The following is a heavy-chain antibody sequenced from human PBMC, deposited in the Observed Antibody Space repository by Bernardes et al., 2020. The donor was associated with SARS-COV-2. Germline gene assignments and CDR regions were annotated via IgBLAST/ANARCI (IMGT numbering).Heavy chain of an antibody. V-gene: IGHV3-33*06. Sequence: GGSLRLSCAVSGFTFNTYAMHWVRQAPGKGLEWVAVIWYDGSHQYYADSVKGRFTISRDNSKNTLYLQMNNLRAEDTAVYFCAKEQTSYGDFDFDYWGQGTLVTVSS. J-gene: IGHJ4*02. CDR2: IWYDGSHQ. CDR1: GFTFNTYA. CDR3: AKEQTSYGDFDFDY. D-gene: IGHD4-17*01.